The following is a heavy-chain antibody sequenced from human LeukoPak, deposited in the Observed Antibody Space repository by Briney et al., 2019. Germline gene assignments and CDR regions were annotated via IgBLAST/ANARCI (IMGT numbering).Heavy chain of an antibody. Sequence: GGSLRLSCAASGFTFSDYYMSWIRQAPGKGLEWVSYISERNDFLNYADSVKGRFTISRDNAKNSLYLQMNGLRVEDTAVYYCARELWQQPDHWGQGTLVTVSS. CDR1: GFTFSDYY. J-gene: IGHJ5*02. D-gene: IGHD6-13*01. CDR3: ARELWQQPDH. CDR2: ISERNDFL. V-gene: IGHV3-11*05.